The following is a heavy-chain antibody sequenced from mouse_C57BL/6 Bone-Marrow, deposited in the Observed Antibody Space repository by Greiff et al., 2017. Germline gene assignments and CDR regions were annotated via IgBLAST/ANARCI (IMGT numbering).Heavy chain of an antibody. D-gene: IGHD1-1*01. CDR1: GYAFSSSW. V-gene: IGHV1-82*01. Sequence: VQLQQSGPELVKPGASVKISCKASGYAFSSSWMNWVKQRPGKGLEWIGRMYPGDGDTIYNGKFKGKATLNADKSSSTAYMQLSRLTSEGSAVYFCARRRITTVVPFDVWGTGTTVTVSS. CDR2: MYPGDGDT. J-gene: IGHJ1*03. CDR3: ARRRITTVVPFDV.